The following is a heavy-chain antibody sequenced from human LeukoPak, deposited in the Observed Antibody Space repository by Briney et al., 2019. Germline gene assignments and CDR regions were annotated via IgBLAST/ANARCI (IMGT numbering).Heavy chain of an antibody. CDR3: ARNGGNSDFDY. CDR2: IYHSGNT. V-gene: IGHV4-4*02. Sequence: SGTLSLTCAVSGGSISSSNWWSWVRQPPGKGLEWIGEIYHSGNTNYNPSLKSRVTMSVDKSKNQFSLNLNSVTAADTAVYYCARNGGNSDFDYWGQGTLVTVSS. J-gene: IGHJ4*02. D-gene: IGHD4-23*01. CDR1: GGSISSSNW.